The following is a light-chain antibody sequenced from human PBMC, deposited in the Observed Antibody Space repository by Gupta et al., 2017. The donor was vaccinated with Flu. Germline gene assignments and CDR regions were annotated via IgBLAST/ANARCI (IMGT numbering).Light chain of an antibody. J-gene: IGLJ1*01. CDR1: SSDVGGYNY. V-gene: IGLV2-14*04. Sequence: SITISCTGTSSDVGGYNYVSWYQQHPGKDHKLMIYDVSKRPAGVSNRFSGSKSGNTASLTISGLQAEDEADYYCSSYTSSSHYVFGTGTKVTVL. CDR3: SSYTSSSHYV. CDR2: DVS.